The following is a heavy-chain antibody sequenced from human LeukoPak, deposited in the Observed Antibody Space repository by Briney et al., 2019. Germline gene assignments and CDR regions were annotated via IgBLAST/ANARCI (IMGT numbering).Heavy chain of an antibody. CDR1: GYSISSGYY. D-gene: IGHD3-10*01. Sequence: SETLSLTCTVSGYSISSGYYWGWIRQPPGKGLEWIGSIYHSGSTYYNPSLKSRVTISVDTSKSQFSLKLSSVTAADTAVYYCARIGESITPTLGFQHWGQGTLVTVSS. CDR2: IYHSGST. CDR3: ARIGESITPTLGFQH. J-gene: IGHJ1*01. V-gene: IGHV4-38-2*02.